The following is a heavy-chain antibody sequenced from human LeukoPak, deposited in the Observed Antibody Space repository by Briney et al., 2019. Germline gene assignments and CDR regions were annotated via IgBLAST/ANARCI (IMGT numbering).Heavy chain of an antibody. CDR3: AREPGYCSGGSCYSGHFQH. Sequence: PSQTLSLTCTVSGGSISSGSYYWSWIRQPAGKGLEWIGRIYTSGSTNYNPSLKSRVTISVDTSKNQFSLKLSSVTAADTAVYYCAREPGYCSGGSCYSGHFQHWGQGNLVTVSS. D-gene: IGHD2-15*01. CDR1: GGSISSGSYY. J-gene: IGHJ1*01. CDR2: IYTSGST. V-gene: IGHV4-61*02.